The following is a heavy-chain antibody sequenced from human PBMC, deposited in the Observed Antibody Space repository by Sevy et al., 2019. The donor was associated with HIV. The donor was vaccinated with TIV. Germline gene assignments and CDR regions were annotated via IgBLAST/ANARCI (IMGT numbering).Heavy chain of an antibody. D-gene: IGHD6-19*01. Sequence: GGSLRLSCAASGFTFSSYAMSWVRQAPGKGLEWVSAISGSGGSTYYADSVKGRFTTSRDNSKNTLYLQMNSLRAEDTAVYYCANRGGRIAVAGTWYAFDIWGQGTMVTVSS. CDR2: ISGSGGST. V-gene: IGHV3-23*01. CDR1: GFTFSSYA. J-gene: IGHJ3*02. CDR3: ANRGGRIAVAGTWYAFDI.